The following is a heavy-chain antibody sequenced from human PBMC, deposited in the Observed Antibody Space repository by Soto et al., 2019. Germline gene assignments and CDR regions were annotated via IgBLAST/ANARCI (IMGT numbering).Heavy chain of an antibody. CDR3: ASAPPSGYYDTSGYTDY. CDR2: IYYSGST. CDR1: GGSISSGGYY. D-gene: IGHD3-22*01. Sequence: SETLSLTCTVSGGSISSGGYYWSWIRQHPGKGLEWIGYIYYSGSTYYNPSLKSRVTISVDTSKNQFSLKLSSVTAADTAVYCCASAPPSGYYDTSGYTDYWGQGTLVTVSS. V-gene: IGHV4-31*03. J-gene: IGHJ4*02.